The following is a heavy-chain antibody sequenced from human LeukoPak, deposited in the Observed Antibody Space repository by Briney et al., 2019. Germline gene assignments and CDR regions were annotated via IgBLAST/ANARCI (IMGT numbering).Heavy chain of an antibody. CDR2: ISYSGVT. D-gene: IGHD2-15*01. J-gene: IGHJ3*02. V-gene: IGHV4-61*01. CDR1: GASVNSHNYY. CDR3: ASGLLVEATSAFDI. Sequence: MSSETLSLTCTVSGASVNSHNYYWNWIRQPPGRGLEWIGYISYSGVTNYNPSLKSRVTISVDTSKNQFSLKLSSVTAAETAVYYCASGLLVEATSAFDIWGQGIIVTFSS.